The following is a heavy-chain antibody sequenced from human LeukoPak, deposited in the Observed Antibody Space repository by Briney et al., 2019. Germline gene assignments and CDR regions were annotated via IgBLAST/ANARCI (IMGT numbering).Heavy chain of an antibody. CDR2: VNHSGSA. Sequence: SETLSLTCAVYGGSLSAYYWSWIRQPPGKGLEWIGEVNHSGSANYNPSLKSRVTMSVDTSKNQFSLKLSSVTAADTAVYHCARSPRYCSGGSCYFLHYWGQGTLVTVSS. J-gene: IGHJ4*02. V-gene: IGHV4-34*01. CDR1: GGSLSAYY. CDR3: ARSPRYCSGGSCYFLHY. D-gene: IGHD2-15*01.